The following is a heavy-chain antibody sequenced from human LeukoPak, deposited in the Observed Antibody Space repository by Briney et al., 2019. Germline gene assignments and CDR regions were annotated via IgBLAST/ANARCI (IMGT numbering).Heavy chain of an antibody. CDR3: ARDRGGNEGGYFDY. J-gene: IGHJ4*02. D-gene: IGHD4-23*01. CDR1: GGSISSGGYY. Sequence: ASETLSLICTVSGGSISSGGYYWSWIRQHPGKGLEWIGYIYYSGSTYYSPSLKSRVTISVDTSKNQFSLKLSSVTAADTAVYYCARDRGGNEGGYFDYWGQGTLVTVSS. CDR2: IYYSGST. V-gene: IGHV4-31*03.